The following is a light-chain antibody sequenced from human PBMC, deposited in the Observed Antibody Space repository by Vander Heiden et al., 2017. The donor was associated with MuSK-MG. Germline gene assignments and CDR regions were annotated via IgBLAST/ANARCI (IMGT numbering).Light chain of an antibody. CDR2: KAS. CDR1: QSISSW. J-gene: IGKJ1*01. V-gene: IGKV1-5*03. CDR3: QQYNSYPS. Sequence: DIQMTQSPSTLSASVGDRVTITCRASQSISSWLAWYQQKPGKAPNFLMYKASSLESGVPSRFSGSGSGTEFTLTISSLQPDDFATYYCQQYNSYPSFGQGTKVEIK.